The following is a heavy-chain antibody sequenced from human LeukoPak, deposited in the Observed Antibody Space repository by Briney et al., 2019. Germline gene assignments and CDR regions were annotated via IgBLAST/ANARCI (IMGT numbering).Heavy chain of an antibody. CDR2: ISSSSSYI. J-gene: IGHJ6*04. CDR3: ATDGPDYYGSGSYYNYYYYYGMDV. D-gene: IGHD3-10*01. CDR1: GFTFSSYG. Sequence: GGSLRLSCAASGFTFSSYGMHWVRQAPGKGLEWVSSISSSSSYIYYADSVKGRFTISRDNAKNSLYLQMNSLRAEDTAVYYCATDGPDYYGSGSYYNYYYYYGMDVWGKGTTVTVSS. V-gene: IGHV3-21*01.